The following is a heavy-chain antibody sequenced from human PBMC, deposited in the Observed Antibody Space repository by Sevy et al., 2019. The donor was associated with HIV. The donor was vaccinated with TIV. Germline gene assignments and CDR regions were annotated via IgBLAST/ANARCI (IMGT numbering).Heavy chain of an antibody. CDR1: GFTFSKYS. V-gene: IGHV3-23*01. CDR3: AREGCTKPHDY. D-gene: IGHD2-8*01. Sequence: GGSLRLSGAASGFTFSKYSRSGFRHPPGRGLSGSSILAFGVGEINYADSVKGRFTISRDNSKSSVYLQMNNLRPEDTAVYYCAREGCTKPHDYWGQGTLVTVSS. J-gene: IGHJ4*02. CDR2: LAFGVGEI.